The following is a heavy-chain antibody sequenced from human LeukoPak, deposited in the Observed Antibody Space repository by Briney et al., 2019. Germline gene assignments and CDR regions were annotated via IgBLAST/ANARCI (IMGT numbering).Heavy chain of an antibody. V-gene: IGHV3-30*02. CDR3: AKDHEGLVGSGWYEGDYYFDY. D-gene: IGHD6-19*01. Sequence: GGSLRLSCEGSGFTFGHNGMHWVRQAPGKGLEWVAFIRYDGSNKYYADSVKGRFTISRDNSKNTLYLQMNSLRAEDTAVYYCAKDHEGLVGSGWYEGDYYFDYWGQGTLVTVSS. CDR1: GFTFGHNG. J-gene: IGHJ4*02. CDR2: IRYDGSNK.